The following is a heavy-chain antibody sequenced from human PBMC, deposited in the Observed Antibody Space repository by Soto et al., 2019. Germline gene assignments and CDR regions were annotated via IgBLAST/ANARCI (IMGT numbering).Heavy chain of an antibody. J-gene: IGHJ3*02. Sequence: GGSLRLSCAASGFTFSSYAMHWVRQAPGKGLEYVSAISSNGGSTYYANSVKGRFTISRDNSKNTLYLQMGSLRAEDMAVYYCAREGLRGDQLPPYWRDAFDIWGQGTMVTVSS. CDR2: ISSNGGST. V-gene: IGHV3-64*01. CDR1: GFTFSSYA. CDR3: AREGLRGDQLPPYWRDAFDI. D-gene: IGHD2-21*01.